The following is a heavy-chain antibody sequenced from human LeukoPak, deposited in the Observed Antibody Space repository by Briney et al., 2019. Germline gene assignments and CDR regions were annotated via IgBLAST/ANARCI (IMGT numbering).Heavy chain of an antibody. V-gene: IGHV1-18*01. CDR3: ARAFERELLIFRIGP. CDR2: INPHNGGT. D-gene: IGHD1-26*01. Sequence: ASVKVSCKASGYTFTSYGISWVRQAPGQGLEWVGWINPHNGGTKYAQKFQGRVTMTIDTSIATAYMELSRLTSDDTAVYYCARAFERELLIFRIGPWGQGTLVTVSS. J-gene: IGHJ5*02. CDR1: GYTFTSYG.